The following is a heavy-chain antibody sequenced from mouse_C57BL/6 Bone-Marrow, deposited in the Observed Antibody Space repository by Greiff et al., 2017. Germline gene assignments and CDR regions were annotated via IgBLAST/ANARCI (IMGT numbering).Heavy chain of an antibody. CDR1: GFNIKDDY. CDR2: IDPENGDT. CDR3: TTIQPLLWYFDV. Sequence: EVQLQQSGAELVRPGASVKLSCTASGFNIKDDYMHWVKQRPEQGLEWIGWIDPENGDTEYASKFQGKATITADTSSNTAYLQLSSLTSEDTAVYYCTTIQPLLWYFDVWGTGTTVTVSS. D-gene: IGHD2-10*01. J-gene: IGHJ1*03. V-gene: IGHV14-4*01.